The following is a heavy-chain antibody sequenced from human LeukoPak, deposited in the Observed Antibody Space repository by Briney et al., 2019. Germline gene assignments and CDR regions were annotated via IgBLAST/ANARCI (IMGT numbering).Heavy chain of an antibody. CDR2: IYYSGST. Sequence: SETLSLTCTVSGGSISSYYWSWIRQPPGKGLEWIGYIYYSGSTYYNPSLKSRVTISVDTSKNQFSLELSSVTAADTAVYYCARAADDYGDYVGWYFDLWGRGTLVTVSS. J-gene: IGHJ2*01. D-gene: IGHD4-17*01. V-gene: IGHV4-59*08. CDR3: ARAADDYGDYVGWYFDL. CDR1: GGSISSYY.